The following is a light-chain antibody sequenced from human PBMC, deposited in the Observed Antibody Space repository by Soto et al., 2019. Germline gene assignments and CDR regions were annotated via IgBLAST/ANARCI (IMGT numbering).Light chain of an antibody. CDR2: DAS. CDR3: QQYDTNPKT. V-gene: IGKV1-5*01. J-gene: IGKJ1*01. CDR1: QSINNW. Sequence: DIQMTQSPSTLSAFVGDRVTFTCRASQSINNWLAWYQQRPATAPKILIYDASTLESGVPSRFSGSGSGTEFSLTISRLQPEDFATYYCQQYDTNPKTFGQGTKVEI.